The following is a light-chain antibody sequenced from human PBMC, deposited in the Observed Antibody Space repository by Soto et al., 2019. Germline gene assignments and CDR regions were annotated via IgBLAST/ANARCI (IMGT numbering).Light chain of an antibody. CDR1: QSVGTY. CDR3: QQRRSFWT. CDR2: DAT. J-gene: IGKJ1*01. V-gene: IGKV3-11*01. Sequence: EIVLTQSPATLPLSPGDRATLSCRASQSVGTYLGWFQQKAGQAPRLLIYDATQRAAGVPARFSGSGSGTDFTLTISSLEPEDFSIYYCQQRRSFWTCGQGTKVDVK.